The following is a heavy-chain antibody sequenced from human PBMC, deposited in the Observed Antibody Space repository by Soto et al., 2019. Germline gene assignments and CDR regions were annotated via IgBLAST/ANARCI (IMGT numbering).Heavy chain of an antibody. V-gene: IGHV4-39*01. CDR2: IYDSGST. CDR3: ARHGGYCSGGSCPPGY. Sequence: QLQLQESGPGLVKSSETLSLTCTVSGGSISSSSYYWGWIRQPPGKGLEWIGSIYDSGSTYYNPSLMSRVIISVDTSKKQFSLKVSSVTAADTAVYYCARHGGYCSGGSCPPGYWGQGTLVTVSS. J-gene: IGHJ4*02. D-gene: IGHD2-15*01. CDR1: GGSISSSSYY.